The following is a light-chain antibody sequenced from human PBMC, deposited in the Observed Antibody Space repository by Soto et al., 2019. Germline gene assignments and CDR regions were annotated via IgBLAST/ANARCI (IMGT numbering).Light chain of an antibody. CDR1: QSGSSSY. V-gene: IGKV3-20*01. CDR3: QQYDSPPIT. CDR2: GAS. J-gene: IGKJ5*01. Sequence: EIVLTQSPGTLSLSPGERATLSCRASQSGSSSYLAWYQQKAGQAPRLLIYGASSRATGIPDRFSGSESGTDFTLNISRLEPEDFAVYYCQQYDSPPITFGQGTRLEIK.